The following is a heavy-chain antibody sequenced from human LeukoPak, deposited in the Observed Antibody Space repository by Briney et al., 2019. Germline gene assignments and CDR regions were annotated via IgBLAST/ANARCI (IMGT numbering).Heavy chain of an antibody. D-gene: IGHD2-2*01. J-gene: IGHJ5*02. CDR1: GFSFSTYA. CDR2: ISGSGGNT. CDR3: AKDEGDIVVGRFDP. V-gene: IGHV3-23*01. Sequence: GGSLRLSCAASGFSFSTYAMSWVRQAPGMGLEWVSAISGSGGNTYYADSVKGRFTISRDNSENALYLQMNSLRVEDTAVYYCAKDEGDIVVGRFDPWGQGTLVTVSS.